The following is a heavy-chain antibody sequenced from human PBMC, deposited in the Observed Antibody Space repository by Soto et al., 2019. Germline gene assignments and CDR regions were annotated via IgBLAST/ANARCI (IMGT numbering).Heavy chain of an antibody. CDR3: ARLGYNDSSGDYYVGAFDI. CDR1: GFTFDDYA. V-gene: IGHV3-9*01. J-gene: IGHJ3*02. Sequence: GGSLRLSCAASGFTFDDYAMHWVRQAPGKGLEWVSGISWNSGSIGYADSVKGRFTISRDNAKNSLYLQMNSLRAEDTAVYYCARLGYNDSSGDYYVGAFDIWGQGTMVTVSS. CDR2: ISWNSGSI. D-gene: IGHD3-22*01.